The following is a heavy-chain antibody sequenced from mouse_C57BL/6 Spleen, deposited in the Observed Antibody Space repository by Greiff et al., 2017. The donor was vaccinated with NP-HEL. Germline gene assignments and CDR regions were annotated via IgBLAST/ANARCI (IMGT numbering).Heavy chain of an antibody. CDR2: ISSGSSTI. CDR3: SREEVLRYFEV. J-gene: IGHJ1*03. V-gene: IGHV5-17*01. Sequence: EVKLVESGGGLVKPGGSLKLSCAASGFTFSDYGMHWVRQAPEKGLEWVAYISSGSSTIYYADTVKGRSTISRDNAKNTLFLQMTSLRSEDTAMSDRSREEVLRYFEVWGTGTTVTVSS. D-gene: IGHD5-1*01. CDR1: GFTFSDYG.